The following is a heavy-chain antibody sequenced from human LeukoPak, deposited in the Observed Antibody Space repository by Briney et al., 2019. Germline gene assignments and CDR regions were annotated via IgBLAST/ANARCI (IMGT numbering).Heavy chain of an antibody. CDR3: ARGLAAADNWFDP. CDR1: GYTFTGYY. Sequence: ASVKVSCKASGYTFTGYYMHWVRQAPGQGLEWMGWINPNSGGTNYAQKFQGRVTMTRDTSISTAYMELSRLRSDDTAVYYCARGLAAADNWFDPWGQGTLVTASS. V-gene: IGHV1-2*02. J-gene: IGHJ5*02. D-gene: IGHD6-13*01. CDR2: INPNSGGT.